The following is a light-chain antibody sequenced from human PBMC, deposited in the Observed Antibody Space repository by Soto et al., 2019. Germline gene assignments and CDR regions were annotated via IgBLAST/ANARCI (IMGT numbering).Light chain of an antibody. Sequence: QSALTQPPSVSAAPGQKVTISCSGSTSISWYQQLPGTAPKLLIYDSNVRPSGIPDRFSGSKSGTSATLGITGLQTGDEGDYYCGAWDGSLIFGGGTKLTVL. V-gene: IGLV1-51*01. CDR2: DSN. CDR3: GAWDGSLI. CDR1: TS. J-gene: IGLJ2*01.